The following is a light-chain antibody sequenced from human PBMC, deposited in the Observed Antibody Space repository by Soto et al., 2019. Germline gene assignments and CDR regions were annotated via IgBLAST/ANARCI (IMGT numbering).Light chain of an antibody. J-gene: IGLJ1*01. V-gene: IGLV1-51*01. CDR2: DNN. Sequence: QSVLTQPTSVSAAPGQKVTISCSGSSSNIGGNSVSWYQQVPGTAPKLLIYDNNKRPSGIPDRFSGSKSGTSATLGITGPQTGDEADYYCAAWDSSLRAGVFGTGTKLTVL. CDR3: AAWDSSLRAGV. CDR1: SSNIGGNS.